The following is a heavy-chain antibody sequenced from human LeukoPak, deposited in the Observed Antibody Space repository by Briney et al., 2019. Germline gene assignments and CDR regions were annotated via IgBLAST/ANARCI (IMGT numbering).Heavy chain of an antibody. CDR3: ARDPLQYHDLLTGSQPQYYFDF. CDR1: GYTFTNFA. Sequence: ASVKVSCKASGYTFTNFAIHWVRQAPGQRLEWMGWINAGNGDTKYSQEFQGRVTITRDTSANTAYMQLSSLRSEDMAVYYCARDPLQYHDLLTGSQPQYYFDFWGQGTLVTVSS. V-gene: IGHV1-3*03. CDR2: INAGNGDT. J-gene: IGHJ4*02. D-gene: IGHD3-9*01.